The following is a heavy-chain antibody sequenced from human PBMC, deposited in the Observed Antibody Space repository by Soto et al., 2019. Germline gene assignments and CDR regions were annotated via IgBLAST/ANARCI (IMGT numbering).Heavy chain of an antibody. D-gene: IGHD4-17*01. CDR2: INPSGDST. V-gene: IGHV1-46*01. CDR3: ARDNSHQTTWWLGP. J-gene: IGHJ5*02. CDR1: GFTFINYY. Sequence: QAQLVQSGAEVKKPGASVRVSCKASGFTFINYYMHWVRQAPGQGLEWMGVINPSGDSTNYAQKFQGRVTMTRDTSTGTVYMDLSSLRSEDTAVYYCARDNSHQTTWWLGPWGQGTLVTVSS.